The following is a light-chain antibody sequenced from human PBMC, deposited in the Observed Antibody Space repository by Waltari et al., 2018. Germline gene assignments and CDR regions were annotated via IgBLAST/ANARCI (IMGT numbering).Light chain of an antibody. V-gene: IGLV2-23*01. CDR1: DSDVGTYHL. CDR3: CSYSHADTLI. J-gene: IGLJ2*01. CDR2: EAS. Sequence: QSALTQPASVSGSPGQSITISCTGSDSDVGTYHLVSWFQQHPGRGPKVILYEASKRPSGSSDRFSGSKSGNTASLTISGLQAEDEAHYYCCSYSHADTLIFGGGTKLTVL.